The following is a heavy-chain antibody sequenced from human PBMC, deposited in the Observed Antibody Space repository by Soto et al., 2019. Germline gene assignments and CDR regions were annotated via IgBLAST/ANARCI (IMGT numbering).Heavy chain of an antibody. CDR3: ATGGRRWTPAGNY. D-gene: IGHD3-10*01. CDR2: ISWNSGSI. J-gene: IGHJ4*02. Sequence: EVQLLESGGGLVQPGRSLRLSCAASGFTFDDYAMHWVRQAPGKGLEWVSGISWNSGSIGYADSVKGRFTISRDNAKNSLYLQMNSLRAEDTALYYCATGGRRWTPAGNYWGQGTLVTVSS. V-gene: IGHV3-9*01. CDR1: GFTFDDYA.